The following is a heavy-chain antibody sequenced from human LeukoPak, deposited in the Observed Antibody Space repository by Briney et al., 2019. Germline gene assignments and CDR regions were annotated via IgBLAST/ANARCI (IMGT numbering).Heavy chain of an antibody. V-gene: IGHV1-18*01. CDR2: ISAYNGNT. Sequence: ASVKASCKASGYTFTSYGISWVRQAPGQGLEWMGWISAYNGNTNYAQKLQGRVTMTTDTSTSTAYMELRSLRSDDTAVYYCARDRIAAAGTLYPDYWGQGTLVTVSS. CDR1: GYTFTSYG. D-gene: IGHD6-13*01. J-gene: IGHJ4*02. CDR3: ARDRIAAAGTLYPDY.